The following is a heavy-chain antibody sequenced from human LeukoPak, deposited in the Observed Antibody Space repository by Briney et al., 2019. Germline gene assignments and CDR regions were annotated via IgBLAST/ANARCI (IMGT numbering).Heavy chain of an antibody. V-gene: IGHV1-2*02. CDR3: ASGVYDSSGYYHTGHYY. CDR1: GYTFTGYY. D-gene: IGHD3-22*01. Sequence: ASVKVSCKASGYTFTGYYMHWVRQAPGQGLEWMVWINPNSGGTNYAQKFQGRVTMTRDTSISTAYMELSRLRSDDTAVYYCASGVYDSSGYYHTGHYYWGQGTLVTVSS. CDR2: INPNSGGT. J-gene: IGHJ4*02.